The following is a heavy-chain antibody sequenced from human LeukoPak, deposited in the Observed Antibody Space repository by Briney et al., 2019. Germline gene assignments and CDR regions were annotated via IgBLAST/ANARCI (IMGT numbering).Heavy chain of an antibody. J-gene: IGHJ4*02. CDR1: GFTFSCYA. V-gene: IGHV3-23*01. Sequence: PGGSLRLSCAASGFTFSCYAMNWVRQNPGKGLEWVSSISDSGDETYCADSVRGRFTISRDNSKNTLYLQMKSLGGDDTALYYCAKCWRVVSGNWYLSFDSWGQGTLVTVPS. D-gene: IGHD6-13*01. CDR2: ISDSGDET. CDR3: AKCWRVVSGNWYLSFDS.